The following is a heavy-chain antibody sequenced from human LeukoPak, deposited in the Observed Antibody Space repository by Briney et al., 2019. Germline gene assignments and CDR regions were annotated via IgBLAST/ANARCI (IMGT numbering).Heavy chain of an antibody. CDR3: ARVSGSYFAFDI. CDR1: SGSFSGYY. V-gene: IGHV4-34*01. J-gene: IGHJ3*02. D-gene: IGHD1-26*01. Sequence: SETLSLTCAVYSGSFSGYYWSWIRQPPGKGLEWIGEINHSGSTNYNPSLKSRVTISVDTSKNQFPLKLSSVTAADTAVYYCARVSGSYFAFDIWGQGTMVTVSS. CDR2: INHSGST.